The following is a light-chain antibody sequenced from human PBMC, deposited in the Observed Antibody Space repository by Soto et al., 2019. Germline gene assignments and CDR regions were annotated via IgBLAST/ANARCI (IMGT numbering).Light chain of an antibody. CDR1: QSLLHSDGKNY. V-gene: IGKV2D-29*01. J-gene: IGKJ4*01. CDR3: LQSMQLPLT. CDR2: EGF. Sequence: DIVVTQTPLSLSVTPGQPASMSCKTSQSLLHSDGKNYLYWYVQKPGQPPHLLIFEGFNRFSGGPCRLSGSGSGTDFTLNISRVEAEDVGVYYCLQSMQLPLTFGGGTKVEIK.